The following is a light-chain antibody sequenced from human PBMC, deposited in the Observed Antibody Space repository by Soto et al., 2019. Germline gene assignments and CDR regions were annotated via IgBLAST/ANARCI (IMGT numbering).Light chain of an antibody. CDR3: AAWDDSLNGVV. CDR1: SSNIGANT. V-gene: IGLV1-44*01. J-gene: IGLJ2*01. Sequence: QSVLTQPPSASGTPGQGITISCSGSSSNIGANTVNWYQQLPGTAPKLLIYSTNERPSGVPDQISGSKSGTSASLAISGLQSEDEADYHCAAWDDSLNGVVFGGGTKLTVL. CDR2: STN.